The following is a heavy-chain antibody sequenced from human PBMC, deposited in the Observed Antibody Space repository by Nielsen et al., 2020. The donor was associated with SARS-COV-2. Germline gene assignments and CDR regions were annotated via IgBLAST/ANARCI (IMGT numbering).Heavy chain of an antibody. CDR1: GFTFSSYG. D-gene: IGHD3-10*01. J-gene: IGHJ4*02. CDR2: IWYDGSNK. Sequence: GGSLRLSCAASGFTFSSYGMHWVRQAPGKGLEWVAVIWYDGSNKYYADSVKGRFTISRDNSKNTLYLQMNSLRAEDTAVYYCARDRYGSGSYLLPPPFDYWGQGTLVTVSS. CDR3: ARDRYGSGSYLLPPPFDY. V-gene: IGHV3-33*01.